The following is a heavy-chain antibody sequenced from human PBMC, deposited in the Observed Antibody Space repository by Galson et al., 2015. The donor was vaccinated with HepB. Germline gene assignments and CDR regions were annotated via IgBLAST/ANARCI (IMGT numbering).Heavy chain of an antibody. J-gene: IGHJ6*02. CDR1: GFTFSTYW. V-gene: IGHV3-7*01. CDR2: IKQDGSEK. D-gene: IGHD6-19*01. Sequence: SLRLSCAASGFTFSTYWMSWVRQAPGKGLEWVANIKQDGSEKYYVDSVRGRFTISRDNAKNSLYLQMSSLRAEDTAVYYCARDARAVELDYDYYGMDVWGQGTTVTVSS. CDR3: ARDARAVELDYDYYGMDV.